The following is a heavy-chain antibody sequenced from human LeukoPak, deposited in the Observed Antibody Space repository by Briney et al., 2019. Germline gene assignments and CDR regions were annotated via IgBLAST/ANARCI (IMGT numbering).Heavy chain of an antibody. CDR2: ISSSSSYI. Sequence: GGSLRLSCAASGFTFSSYSMNWVRQAPGKGLEWVSSISSSSSYIYYADSVKGRFTISRDNAKNSLYLQMNSLRAEDTAVYYCARVRSSPTLKYCYMDVWGKGTTVTVSS. J-gene: IGHJ6*03. D-gene: IGHD6-19*01. CDR1: GFTFSSYS. CDR3: ARVRSSPTLKYCYMDV. V-gene: IGHV3-21*01.